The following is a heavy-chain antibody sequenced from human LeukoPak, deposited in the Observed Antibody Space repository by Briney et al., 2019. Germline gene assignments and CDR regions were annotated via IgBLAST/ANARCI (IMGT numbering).Heavy chain of an antibody. Sequence: GGSLRLSCAASGFTFSSYAMHWVRQAPGKGLEWVAVISYDGSNKYYADSVKGRFTISRDNAKNSLYLQMNSLRAEDTAVYYCAGGASITIFGVVIDDAFDIWGQGTMVTVSS. D-gene: IGHD3-3*01. CDR3: AGGASITIFGVVIDDAFDI. CDR2: ISYDGSNK. CDR1: GFTFSSYA. J-gene: IGHJ3*02. V-gene: IGHV3-30-3*01.